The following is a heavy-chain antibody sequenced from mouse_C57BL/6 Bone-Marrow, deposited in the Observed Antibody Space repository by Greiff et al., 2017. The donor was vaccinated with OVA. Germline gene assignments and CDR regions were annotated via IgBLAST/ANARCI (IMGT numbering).Heavy chain of an antibody. CDR3: TRGDDYYGSSYVYFDV. J-gene: IGHJ1*03. Sequence: EVKLVESGAELVRPGASVKLSCTASGFNIKDDYMHWVKQRPEQGLEWIGWIDPENGDTEYASKFQGKATITADTSSNTAYLQLSSLTSEDTAVYYCTRGDDYYGSSYVYFDVWGTGTTVTVSS. V-gene: IGHV14-4*01. CDR2: IDPENGDT. CDR1: GFNIKDDY. D-gene: IGHD1-1*01.